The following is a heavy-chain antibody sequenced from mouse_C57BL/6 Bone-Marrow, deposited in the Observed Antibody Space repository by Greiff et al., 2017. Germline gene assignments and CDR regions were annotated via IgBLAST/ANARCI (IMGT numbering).Heavy chain of an antibody. CDR2: IYPRSGNT. Sequence: VQLQQSGAELARPGASVKLSCKASGYTFTSYGISWVKQRTGQGLEWIGEIYPRSGNTYYNEKFKGKATLTAGKSSSTAYMELRSLTSEDSAVYFCARCLLRLDYWGQGTTLTVSS. V-gene: IGHV1-81*01. J-gene: IGHJ2*01. CDR3: ARCLLRLDY. D-gene: IGHD1-1*01. CDR1: GYTFTSYG.